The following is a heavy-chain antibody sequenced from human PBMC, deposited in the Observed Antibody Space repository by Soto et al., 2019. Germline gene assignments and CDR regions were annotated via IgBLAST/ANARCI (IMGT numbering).Heavy chain of an antibody. J-gene: IGHJ3*02. CDR3: TSEFRYFDWLFSEDAFDI. D-gene: IGHD3-9*01. Sequence: EVQLVESGGGLVKPGGSLRLSCAASGFTFSNAWMSWVRQAPGKGLEWVGRIKSKTDGGTTDYAEPVKGRFTISRDDSKNTLYLQMNSLKTEDTAVYYSTSEFRYFDWLFSEDAFDIWGQGTMVTVSS. CDR1: GFTFSNAW. CDR2: IKSKTDGGTT. V-gene: IGHV3-15*01.